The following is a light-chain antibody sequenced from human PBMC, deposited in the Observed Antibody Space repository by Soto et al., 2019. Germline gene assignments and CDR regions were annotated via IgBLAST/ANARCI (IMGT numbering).Light chain of an antibody. CDR2: GNN. V-gene: IGLV1-40*01. Sequence: QSVLTQPPSVSGAPGQRVTISCTGSISNLGAGYDVHWYQQLPGTAPKLLIYGNNNRPSGVPDRFSVSQSGSSASLTVTGLQPEDEADYYCQSYDRSVSGWVFGGGTQLTVL. CDR1: ISNLGAGYD. CDR3: QSYDRSVSGWV. J-gene: IGLJ3*02.